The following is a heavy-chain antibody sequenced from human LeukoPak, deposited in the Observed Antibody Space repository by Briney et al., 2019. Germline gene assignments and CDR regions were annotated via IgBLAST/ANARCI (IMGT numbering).Heavy chain of an antibody. CDR2: VNHSGST. CDR3: ARQGSESRIFDY. V-gene: IGHV4-34*01. D-gene: IGHD3-10*01. CDR1: GGSFTTYY. J-gene: IGHJ4*02. Sequence: SETLSLTCAVYGGSFTTYYWSRIRQSPGKGLEWIGEVNHSGSTKCNPSLKSRITISVDTSKNQFSVKLNSVTAADTAVYYCARQGSESRIFDYWGQGTLVTVSS.